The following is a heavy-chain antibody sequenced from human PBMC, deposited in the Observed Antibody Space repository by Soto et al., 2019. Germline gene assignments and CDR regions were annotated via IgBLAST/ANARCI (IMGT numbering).Heavy chain of an antibody. CDR1: GGTFSSYA. J-gene: IGHJ4*02. Sequence: QVQLVQSGAEVKKPGSSVKVSCKASGGTFSSYAISWVRQAPGQGLEWMGGIIPIFGTANYAQKFQGRVTITADESTSTAYMELSSLRSEDTAVYYCARPRQGGSGSYYNEYYFDYWGQGTLVTVSS. CDR2: IIPIFGTA. CDR3: ARPRQGGSGSYYNEYYFDY. V-gene: IGHV1-69*01. D-gene: IGHD3-10*01.